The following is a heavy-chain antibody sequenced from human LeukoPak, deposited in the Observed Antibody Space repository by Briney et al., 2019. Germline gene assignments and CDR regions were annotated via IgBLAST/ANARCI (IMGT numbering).Heavy chain of an antibody. CDR3: AKDRPIVVVPAVYFAY. CDR2: ISGSGGTT. Sequence: GETLSLSCAVSGFSFSSYSMSWFRQPPGKGLEWVSAISGSGGTTYYAASMKGRVTISRDNSKNSLYLQMYSLRAQDTAVYYCAKDRPIVVVPAVYFAYWGEGTLVTVSS. V-gene: IGHV3-23*01. D-gene: IGHD2-2*01. CDR1: GFSFSSYS. J-gene: IGHJ4*02.